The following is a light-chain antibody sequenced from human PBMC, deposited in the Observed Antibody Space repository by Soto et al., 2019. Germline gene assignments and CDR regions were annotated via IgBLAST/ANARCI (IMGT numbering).Light chain of an antibody. V-gene: IGLV1-40*01. CDR1: SSNIGAGHV. CDR2: GSS. CDR3: QSYDNTLSASV. J-gene: IGLJ2*01. Sequence: QSALTQPPSVSGAPGQRVTISCTGSSSNIGAGHVVHWYQQFPGRAPNLLIYGSSNRPSGVPDRFSGSKSGTSASLAITGLQAEYEADYYCQSYDNTLSASVFGGGTKLTVL.